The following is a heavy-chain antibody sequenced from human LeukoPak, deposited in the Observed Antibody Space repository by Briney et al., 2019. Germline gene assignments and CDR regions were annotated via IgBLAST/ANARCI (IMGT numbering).Heavy chain of an antibody. D-gene: IGHD1-26*01. V-gene: IGHV1-2*06. Sequence: ASVKVSCKASGYTFTGSYMHWVRHAPGQGLEWMGRINPNSGGTNYAQKFQGRVTMTRDTSISTAYMELSRLRSDDTAVYYCARVPGSWGDDYWGQGTLVTVSS. CDR3: ARVPGSWGDDY. CDR1: GYTFTGSY. CDR2: INPNSGGT. J-gene: IGHJ4*02.